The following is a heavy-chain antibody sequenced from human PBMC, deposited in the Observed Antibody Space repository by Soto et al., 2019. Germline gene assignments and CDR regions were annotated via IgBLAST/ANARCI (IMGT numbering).Heavy chain of an antibody. CDR1: GFTFDDYA. D-gene: IGHD6-6*01. CDR2: ISWNSGSI. V-gene: IGHV3-9*01. Sequence: EVQLVESGGGLVQPGRSLRLSCAASGFTFDDYAMHWVRQAPGKGLEWVSSISWNSGSIGYAGSVKGRFTISRDNAKNSLYLQMTSLRGEDTALYYGAKDMAGRPNYGMDGWGQGNTVTVSS. J-gene: IGHJ6*02. CDR3: AKDMAGRPNYGMDG.